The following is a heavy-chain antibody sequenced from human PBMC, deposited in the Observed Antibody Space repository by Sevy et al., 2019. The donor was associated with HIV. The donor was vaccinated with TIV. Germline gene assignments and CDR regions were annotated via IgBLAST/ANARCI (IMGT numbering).Heavy chain of an antibody. J-gene: IGHJ4*02. V-gene: IGHV4-30-2*01. CDR2: IYPSGST. CDR1: GGSISSGGYS. CDR3: ARSVAVRRLMHQFDF. Sequence: SETLSLTCAVSGGSISSGGYSWNWIRQPPGKGLEWIGYIYPSGSTSYNPSLKSRVTISSDRSKNQFSLKLNSVTTADTVVYYCARSVAVRRLMHQFDFWGQGTQVTVSS. D-gene: IGHD6-6*01.